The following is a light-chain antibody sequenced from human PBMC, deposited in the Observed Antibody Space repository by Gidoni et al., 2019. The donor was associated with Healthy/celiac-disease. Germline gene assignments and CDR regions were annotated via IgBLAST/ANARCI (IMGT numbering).Light chain of an antibody. V-gene: IGKV3-15*01. CDR2: GAS. CDR1: QSVSSN. J-gene: IGKJ1*01. Sequence: DIVMSQSPATLAVSPGERATPPCTASQSVSSNLAWYQQKPGQAPRLLIYGASTRATGIPARFSGSGSGTEFTLTISSLQSEDFAVYYCQQYNNWPRTFXQXTKVEIK. CDR3: QQYNNWPRT.